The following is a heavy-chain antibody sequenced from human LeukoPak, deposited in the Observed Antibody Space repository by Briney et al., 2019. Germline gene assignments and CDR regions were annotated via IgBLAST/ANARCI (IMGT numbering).Heavy chain of an antibody. J-gene: IGHJ4*02. V-gene: IGHV5-51*01. CDR1: GYSFTSYW. D-gene: IGHD3-9*01. Sequence: GESLKISCKGSGYSFTSYWIGWVRQMPGRGLEWLGIIYPEDSDIKYSPSFQGQVTISADKSITTAYLHWSSLKASDTAMYYCARLPGTGYYHFDLWGQGTQVTVSS. CDR2: IYPEDSDI. CDR3: ARLPGTGYYHFDL.